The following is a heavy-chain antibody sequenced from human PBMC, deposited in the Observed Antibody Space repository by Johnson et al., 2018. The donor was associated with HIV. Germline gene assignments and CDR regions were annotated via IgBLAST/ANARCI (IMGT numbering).Heavy chain of an antibody. D-gene: IGHD4-17*01. CDR2: IKQDGSEK. V-gene: IGHV3-7*03. Sequence: VQLVESGGDVVQPGKSLRLSCAASGFTFSSYWMSWVRQAPGKGLEWVANIKQDGSEKYYVDSVKGRFSISRDNAKNSLYLQMNSLKPEDTALYYCAKALLLTTATSRDAFDIWGQGTMVTVSS. J-gene: IGHJ3*02. CDR3: AKALLLTTATSRDAFDI. CDR1: GFTFSSYW.